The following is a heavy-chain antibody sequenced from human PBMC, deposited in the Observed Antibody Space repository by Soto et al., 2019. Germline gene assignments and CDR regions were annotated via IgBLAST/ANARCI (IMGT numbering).Heavy chain of an antibody. CDR2: MNPNSGNT. Sequence: QVQLVQSGAEVKKPGASVKVSCKASGYTFTSYDINWVRQATGQGLEWMGWMNPNSGNTGYAQKFQGRVTMTRNTSLSTAYIELSSLRSEDTAVYYCAVVFLEWLSHGWGFDYWGQGTLVTVSS. CDR3: AVVFLEWLSHGWGFDY. V-gene: IGHV1-8*01. D-gene: IGHD3-3*01. CDR1: GYTFTSYD. J-gene: IGHJ4*02.